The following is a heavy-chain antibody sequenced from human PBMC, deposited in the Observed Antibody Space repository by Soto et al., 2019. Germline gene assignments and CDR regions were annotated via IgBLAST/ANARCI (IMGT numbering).Heavy chain of an antibody. J-gene: IGHJ4*02. CDR3: ARTGKGYCSGGSCSYLDY. CDR2: INHSGST. CDR1: GGSFSGYY. Sequence: TSETLSLTCAVYGGSFSGYYWSWIRQPPGKGLEWIGEINHSGSTNYNPSLKSRVTISVDTSKNQFSLKLSSVTAADTALYYCARTGKGYCSGGSCSYLDYWGQGTLVTVSS. D-gene: IGHD2-15*01. V-gene: IGHV4-34*01.